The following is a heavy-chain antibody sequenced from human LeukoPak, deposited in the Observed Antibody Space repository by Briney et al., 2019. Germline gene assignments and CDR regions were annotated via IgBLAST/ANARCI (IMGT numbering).Heavy chain of an antibody. CDR3: ARTSEGYCSSTSCYYYYYMDV. CDR1: GGTFSSYA. J-gene: IGHJ6*03. Sequence: SVKVSCKASGGTFSSYAISWVRQAPGQGLEWMGGIIPIFSTANYAQKFQGRVTITTDESTSTAYMELSSLRSEDTAVYYCARTSEGYCSSTSCYYYYYMDVWGKGTTVTVSS. CDR2: IIPIFSTA. V-gene: IGHV1-69*05. D-gene: IGHD2-2*01.